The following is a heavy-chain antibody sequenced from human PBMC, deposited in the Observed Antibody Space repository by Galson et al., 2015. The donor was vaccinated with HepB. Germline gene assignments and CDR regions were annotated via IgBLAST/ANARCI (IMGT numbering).Heavy chain of an antibody. CDR2: IYYTGGT. CDR1: GGSISSDDHY. J-gene: IGHJ3*02. V-gene: IGHV4-39*01. D-gene: IGHD1-26*01. Sequence: SETLSLTCSVSGGSISSDDHYWAWIRQPPGKGLEWIASIYYTGGTYYNPSLRSRVSISVDTSQNQFSLKLTSVTAADTTVYYCARQRAIVRAPYAFDIWGQGTMVIVSS. CDR3: ARQRAIVRAPYAFDI.